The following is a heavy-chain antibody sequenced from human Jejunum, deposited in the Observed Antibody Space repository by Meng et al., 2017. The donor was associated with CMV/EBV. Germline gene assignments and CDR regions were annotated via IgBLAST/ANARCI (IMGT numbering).Heavy chain of an antibody. V-gene: IGHV4-4*07. CDR2: IYSNGAT. Sequence: QVQLQESGPGLGKPSETLSLTCTVYGGSISDYNWSWIRQPAGKGLEWIGRIYSNGATNYNPSLKSRVTMSVDTSKNQFSLKLSSVTAADTAVYYCARTRFSSSRWSPVDNWGQGTLVTVSS. CDR3: ARTRFSSSRWSPVDN. J-gene: IGHJ4*02. CDR1: GGSISDYN. D-gene: IGHD6-13*01.